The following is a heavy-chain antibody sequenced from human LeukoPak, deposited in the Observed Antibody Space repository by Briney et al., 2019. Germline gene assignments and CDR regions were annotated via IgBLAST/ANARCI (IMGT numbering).Heavy chain of an antibody. CDR1: GGSISSYY. D-gene: IGHD6-13*01. V-gene: IGHV4-4*08. CDR2: IYTSGST. Sequence: SGTLSLTCTVSGGSISSYYWSWIRQPPGKGLEWIGYIYTSGSTNYNPSLKSRVTMSVDTSKNQFSLKLSSVTAADTAVYYCARGHSHYYYGMDVWGQGTTVTVSS. CDR3: ARGHSHYYYGMDV. J-gene: IGHJ6*02.